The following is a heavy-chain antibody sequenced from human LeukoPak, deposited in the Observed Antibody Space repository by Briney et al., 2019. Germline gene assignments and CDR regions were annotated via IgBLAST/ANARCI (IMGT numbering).Heavy chain of an antibody. V-gene: IGHV1-8*01. CDR2: MNPNSGNT. D-gene: IGHD2-2*02. J-gene: IGHJ6*02. CDR1: GYTFTSYD. Sequence: ASVKVSCKASGYTFTSYDINWVRQATGQGLEWMGWMNPNSGNTGYAQKFQGRVTMNRNTSISTAYMELSSLRSEDTAVYYCARIRTSYCSSTSCYTNYYYYYGMDVWGQGTTVTVSS. CDR3: ARIRTSYCSSTSCYTNYYYYYGMDV.